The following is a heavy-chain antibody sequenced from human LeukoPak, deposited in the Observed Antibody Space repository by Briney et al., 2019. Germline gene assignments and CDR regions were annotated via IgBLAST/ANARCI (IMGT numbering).Heavy chain of an antibody. Sequence: GGSLRLSCAASGFTFRSYWMHWARQAPGKGLVWVSRINSDGSSTSYADSVRGRFTISRDNAKNTLYLQMNSLRAEDTAVYYCARDRFGELFGYWGQGTLVTVSS. CDR1: GFTFRSYW. D-gene: IGHD3-10*01. CDR2: INSDGSST. J-gene: IGHJ4*02. V-gene: IGHV3-74*01. CDR3: ARDRFGELFGY.